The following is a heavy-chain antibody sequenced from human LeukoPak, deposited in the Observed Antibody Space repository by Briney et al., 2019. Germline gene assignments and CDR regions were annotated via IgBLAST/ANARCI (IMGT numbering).Heavy chain of an antibody. D-gene: IGHD4-23*01. Sequence: GGSLRLSCAVSGLTFSIYSMSWVRQAPGKGLEWVSYISSSSSTIYYADSVKGRFTISRENAKNSLYLQMNSLRAEDTAVYYCAIRRWDHWGQGTLVTVSS. CDR2: ISSSSSTI. J-gene: IGHJ1*01. V-gene: IGHV3-48*01. CDR1: GLTFSIYS. CDR3: AIRRWDH.